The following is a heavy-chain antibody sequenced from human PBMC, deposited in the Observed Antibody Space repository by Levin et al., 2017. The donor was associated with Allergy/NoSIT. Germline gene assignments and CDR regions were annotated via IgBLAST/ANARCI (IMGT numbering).Heavy chain of an antibody. Sequence: GESLKISCKASGYTFTSYGISWVRQAPGQGLEWMGWISAYNGNTNYAQKLQGRVTMTTDTSTSTAYMELRSLRSDDTAVYYCARDLSPLPAAYSHFPLYAFDSWGQGTMVTVSS. CDR3: ARDLSPLPAAYSHFPLYAFDS. CDR1: GYTFTSYG. CDR2: ISAYNGNT. D-gene: IGHD2-2*01. J-gene: IGHJ3*02. V-gene: IGHV1-18*01.